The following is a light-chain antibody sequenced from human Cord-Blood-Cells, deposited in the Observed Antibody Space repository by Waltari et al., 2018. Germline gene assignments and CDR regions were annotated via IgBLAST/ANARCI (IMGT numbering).Light chain of an antibody. J-gene: IGKJ2*01. CDR3: QQGGNWRPMYP. CDR1: HSVSSY. CDR2: DVS. V-gene: IGKV3-11*01. Sequence: EIVLTQSPDTLSLSPGERATLSCRASHSVSSYLTWYQQKPAQAPRLLNYDVSNRATGIPARFSGSGSETDFALTISSLEPEDFALYYGQQGGNWRPMYPFDRGTRLVIK.